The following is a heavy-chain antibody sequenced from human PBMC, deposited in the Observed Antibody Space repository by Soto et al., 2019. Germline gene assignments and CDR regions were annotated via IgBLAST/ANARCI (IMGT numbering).Heavy chain of an antibody. V-gene: IGHV1-46*03. CDR2: INPSDDGI. D-gene: IGHD3-22*01. CDR1: GYTFGSYY. Sequence: GASVKVSCKASGYTFGSYYMHWVRQAPGQGLEWMGLINPSDDGISYAQKFQGRVFMSKDTSTSTVYMELSRLRSDDTAVYFCSRAGPTHFQDSSGDYDAYWG. J-gene: IGHJ4*01. CDR3: SRAGPTHFQDSSGDYDAY.